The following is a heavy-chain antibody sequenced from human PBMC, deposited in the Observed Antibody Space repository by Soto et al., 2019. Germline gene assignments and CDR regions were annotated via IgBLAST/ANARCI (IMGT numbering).Heavy chain of an antibody. CDR1: GFTFSSYS. J-gene: IGHJ3*02. D-gene: IGHD6-13*01. CDR2: ISSSSSTI. Sequence: GGSLRLSCAASGFTFSSYSMNWVRQAPGKGLEWVSYISSSSSTIYYADSVKGRFTISRDNAKNSLYLQMNSLRDEDTAVYYCASLFESSWSNAAYDAFDIWGQGTMVTVSS. CDR3: ASLFESSWSNAAYDAFDI. V-gene: IGHV3-48*02.